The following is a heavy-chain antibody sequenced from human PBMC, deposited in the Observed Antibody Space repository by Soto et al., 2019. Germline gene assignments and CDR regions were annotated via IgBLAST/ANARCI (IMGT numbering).Heavy chain of an antibody. D-gene: IGHD3-22*01. Sequence: PGESLKISCRGSGYSLTSYWIGWVRQMPEKGLEWMGIIYPGDSDTKYSPSFQGQVTISADKSTGTAYLQWDSLKASDTAMYFCATLSYYDSNGAFDHWGQGTLVTVSS. CDR1: GYSLTSYW. CDR2: IYPGDSDT. CDR3: ATLSYYDSNGAFDH. J-gene: IGHJ4*02. V-gene: IGHV5-51*01.